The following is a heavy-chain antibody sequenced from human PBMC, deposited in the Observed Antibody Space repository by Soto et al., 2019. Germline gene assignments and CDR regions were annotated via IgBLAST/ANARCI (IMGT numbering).Heavy chain of an antibody. D-gene: IGHD3-3*01. CDR2: IYCGVST. J-gene: IGHJ6*02. CDR3: ARTSGYAAKPYSYGLDV. CDR1: GVAISSISYD. V-gene: IGHV4-39*01. Sequence: WGTLCLTCAVSGVAISSISYDWGCIRQPPGEGLEWIVSIYCGVSTYYNPSLKSRVTISLDTSKNQFSLKLSSVTAADTAVYYCARTSGYAAKPYSYGLDVRGQGTTVPVSS.